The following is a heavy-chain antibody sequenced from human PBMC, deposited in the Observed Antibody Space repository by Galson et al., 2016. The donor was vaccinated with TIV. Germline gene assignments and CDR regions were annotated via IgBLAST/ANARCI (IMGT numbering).Heavy chain of an antibody. Sequence: SLRLSCAASGFTFDDYAMHWVRQAPGKGLEWVSGISWNSAYIAYADSVKGRFTIPRDSAKNSLYLQMNSLRPEDTALYYCAKDSRPDASMDYFYYSGMDVWGQGTAVTVSS. V-gene: IGHV3-9*01. CDR2: ISWNSAYI. D-gene: IGHD5-18*01. CDR1: GFTFDDYA. J-gene: IGHJ6*02. CDR3: AKDSRPDASMDYFYYSGMDV.